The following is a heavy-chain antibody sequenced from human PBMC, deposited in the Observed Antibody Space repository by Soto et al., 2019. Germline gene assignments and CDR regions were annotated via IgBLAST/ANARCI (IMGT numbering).Heavy chain of an antibody. V-gene: IGHV3-23*01. J-gene: IGHJ5*02. CDR2: IRGTGLNT. Sequence: GGSLRLSCVGSGFVFKNFAINWVRQPPGKGLEWVSVIRGTGLNTYYAASVKGRFNISRDNSKNTVYLQMDSLKVEYTAVYYCAKRASPANIDNWFDPWGPGTQVTVSS. CDR3: AKRASPANIDNWFDP. CDR1: GFVFKNFA.